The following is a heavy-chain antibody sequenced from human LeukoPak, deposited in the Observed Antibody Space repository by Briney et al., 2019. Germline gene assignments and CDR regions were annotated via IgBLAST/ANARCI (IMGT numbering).Heavy chain of an antibody. CDR1: GYSFTSYW. CDR2: IYPGDSDT. V-gene: IGHV5-51*01. J-gene: IGHJ3*02. D-gene: IGHD3-22*01. Sequence: GGSLKISCKGSGYSFTSYWIGWVRQMPGKGLEWMGIIYPGDSDTRYSPSFQGQVTISADKSISTAYLQWSSLKASDTAMYYCARQFYYDSSGYYYAEGDAFDIWGQGTMVTVSS. CDR3: ARQFYYDSSGYYYAEGDAFDI.